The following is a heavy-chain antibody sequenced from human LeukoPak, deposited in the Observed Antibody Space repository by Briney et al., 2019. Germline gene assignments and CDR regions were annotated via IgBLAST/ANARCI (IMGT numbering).Heavy chain of an antibody. D-gene: IGHD1-26*01. V-gene: IGHV3-30-3*01. J-gene: IGHJ4*02. CDR2: ISYDGSNK. Sequence: GGSLRLSCAASGFTFSSYAMHWVRQAPGKGLEWVAVISYDGSNKYYADSVKGRFTISRDNAKNSLYLQMNSLRAEDTAVYYCARLREPTNWGQGTPVTVSS. CDR1: GFTFSSYA. CDR3: ARLREPTN.